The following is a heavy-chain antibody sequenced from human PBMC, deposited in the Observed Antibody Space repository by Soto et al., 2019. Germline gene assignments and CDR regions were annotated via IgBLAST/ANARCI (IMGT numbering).Heavy chain of an antibody. CDR3: ARSPRSSPYFDY. J-gene: IGHJ4*02. CDR2: IYPGDHET. Sequence: GGSLRLSCAASGFTFRSYGMHWVRHLPGKGLEWMGIIYPGDHETRYSPSFHGKVTISADKSINTAYLQWSSLEASDSAFYYCARSPRSSPYFDYWGQGTLVTVSS. D-gene: IGHD6-13*01. V-gene: IGHV5-51*01. CDR1: GFTFRSYG.